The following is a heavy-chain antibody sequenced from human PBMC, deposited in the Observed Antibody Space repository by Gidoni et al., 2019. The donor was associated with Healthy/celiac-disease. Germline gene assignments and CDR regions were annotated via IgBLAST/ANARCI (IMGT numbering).Heavy chain of an antibody. CDR2: IKHSGST. J-gene: IGHJ4*02. D-gene: IGHD2-15*01. V-gene: IGHV4-34*01. Sequence: QVQLQQWGAGLLKPSETLSLTCAVDGGSFSGYYWSWIRQPPGKGLEGIGEIKHSGSTNYNPSLKSRVTISVDTSKNQFSLKLSSVTAADTAVYYCARAEYCSGGRCYRGGSFDCWGQGTLVPVSS. CDR1: GGSFSGYY. CDR3: ARAEYCSGGRCYRGGSFDC.